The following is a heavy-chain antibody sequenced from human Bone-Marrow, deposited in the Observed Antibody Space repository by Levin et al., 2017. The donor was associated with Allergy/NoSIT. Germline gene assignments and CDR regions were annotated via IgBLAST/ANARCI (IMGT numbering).Heavy chain of an antibody. D-gene: IGHD2-21*01. Sequence: GGSLRLSCAAFGFTFNNYWMRWVRQTPGKGLESVANIKNDGSETYYVDSVKGRFTISRDNAKNSLHLQMNSLRAEDTAVYYCATAVRGIPFDYWGQGTLVTVSS. CDR1: GFTFNNYW. V-gene: IGHV3-7*01. CDR3: ATAVRGIPFDY. J-gene: IGHJ4*02. CDR2: IKNDGSET.